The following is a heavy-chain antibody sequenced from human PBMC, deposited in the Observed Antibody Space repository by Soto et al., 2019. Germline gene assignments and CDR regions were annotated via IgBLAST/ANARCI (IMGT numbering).Heavy chain of an antibody. J-gene: IGHJ4*02. V-gene: IGHV4-34*01. CDR3: ARSIYSSSWQKSPGPFFF. D-gene: IGHD6-13*01. CDR1: GGSFSGYY. CDR2: INHSGST. Sequence: SETLSLTCAVYGGSFSGYYWSWIRQPPGKGLEWIGEINHSGSTNYNPSLKSRVTISVDTSKNQFSLKLSSVTAADTAVYYCARSIYSSSWQKSPGPFFFWGQGTLVTVSS.